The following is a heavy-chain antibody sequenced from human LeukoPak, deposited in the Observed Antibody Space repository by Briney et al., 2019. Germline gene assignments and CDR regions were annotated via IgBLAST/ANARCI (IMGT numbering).Heavy chain of an antibody. CDR3: AKDTNYALDY. CDR2: ISYDGSNK. J-gene: IGHJ4*02. CDR1: GFTFSSYG. Sequence: GGSLRLSCAASGFTFSSYGTHWVRQAPGKGLEWVAVISYDGSNKYYADSVKGRFTISRDNSKNTLYLQMNSLRAEDTAVYYCAKDTNYALDYWGQGTLVTVSS. V-gene: IGHV3-30*18. D-gene: IGHD1-7*01.